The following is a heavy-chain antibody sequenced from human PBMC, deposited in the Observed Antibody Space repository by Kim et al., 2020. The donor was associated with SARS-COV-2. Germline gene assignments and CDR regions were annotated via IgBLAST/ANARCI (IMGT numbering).Heavy chain of an antibody. CDR1: GYTFTSYY. CDR2: INPSGGST. CDR3: AKETPMVYYFDY. V-gene: IGHV1-46*01. Sequence: ASVKVSCKTSGYTFTSYYIHWVRQAPGQGLEWMGMINPSGGSTSYTQQFQVRVFQGRVSMTRDTSTSTVYMELSSLRSEDTAVYYCAKETPMVYYFDYWG. D-gene: IGHD5-18*01. J-gene: IGHJ4*01.